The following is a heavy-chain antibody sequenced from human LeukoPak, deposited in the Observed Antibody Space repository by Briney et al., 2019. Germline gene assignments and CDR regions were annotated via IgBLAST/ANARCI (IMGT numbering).Heavy chain of an antibody. CDR2: IIPIFGTA. D-gene: IGHD3-10*01. CDR3: ARDPPQGLLWFGESENWFDP. J-gene: IGHJ5*02. Sequence: ASVKVSCKASGGSFSSYAISWVRQAPGQGLEWMGGIIPIFGTANYAQKFQGRVTITADESTSTAYMELSSLRSEDTAVYYCARDPPQGLLWFGESENWFDPWGQGTLVTVSS. CDR1: GGSFSSYA. V-gene: IGHV1-69*13.